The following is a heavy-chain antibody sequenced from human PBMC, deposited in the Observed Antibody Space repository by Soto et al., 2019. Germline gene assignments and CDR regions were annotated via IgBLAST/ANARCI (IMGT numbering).Heavy chain of an antibody. V-gene: IGHV3-21*01. Sequence: GGSLRLSCTVSGFAFNNYGINWVRQAPGKGLEWVSSISKSDYTYYSDSVKGRFTISRDNAKNSVSLQMNTLRVEDTAVYYCAREDSIIIPAVSDFWGQGTLVTVSP. D-gene: IGHD2-2*01. CDR1: GFAFNNYG. J-gene: IGHJ4*02. CDR2: ISKSDYT. CDR3: AREDSIIIPAVSDF.